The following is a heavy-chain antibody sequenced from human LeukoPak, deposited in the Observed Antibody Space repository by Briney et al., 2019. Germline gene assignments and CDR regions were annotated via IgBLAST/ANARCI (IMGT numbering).Heavy chain of an antibody. CDR2: IHYSGST. CDR3: ARRRMANPFDY. D-gene: IGHD5-24*01. CDR1: GGSISSSSYY. J-gene: IGHJ4*02. Sequence: SETLSLTCTVSGGSISSSSYYWGWIRQPPGKGLEWIGSIHYSGSTYYNPSLKSRATISVDTSKNQFSLKLSSVTAADTAVYYCARRRMANPFDYWGQGTLVTVSS. V-gene: IGHV4-39*01.